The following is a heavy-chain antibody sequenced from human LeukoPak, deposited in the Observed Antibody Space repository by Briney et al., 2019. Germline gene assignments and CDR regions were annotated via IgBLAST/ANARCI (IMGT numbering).Heavy chain of an antibody. D-gene: IGHD6-13*01. V-gene: IGHV4-59*01. Sequence: ASETLSLTCTVSGGSISSYYWSWIRQPPGKGLEWIGYIYYSGSTNYSPSLKSRVTISVDTSKNQFSLKLSSVTAADTAVYYCAIAGIAAAGRFDYWGQGTLVTVSS. CDR3: AIAGIAAAGRFDY. J-gene: IGHJ4*02. CDR1: GGSISSYY. CDR2: IYYSGST.